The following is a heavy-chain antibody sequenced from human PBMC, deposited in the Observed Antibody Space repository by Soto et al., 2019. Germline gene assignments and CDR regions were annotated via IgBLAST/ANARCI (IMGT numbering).Heavy chain of an antibody. CDR3: AKEISPCGDSCWDD. J-gene: IGHJ4*02. CDR1: GYTFSSYA. V-gene: IGHV1-3*01. Sequence: QVHLVQSGADVKKPGASVKVSCTASGYTFSSYALHWVRQAPGQRLEWMGWINAGNGNTKYSQKLQGRFTITRDTSASTAYMELRSLRSEDTAVYYCAKEISPCGDSCWDDWGQGTLVIVSS. CDR2: INAGNGNT. D-gene: IGHD2-15*01.